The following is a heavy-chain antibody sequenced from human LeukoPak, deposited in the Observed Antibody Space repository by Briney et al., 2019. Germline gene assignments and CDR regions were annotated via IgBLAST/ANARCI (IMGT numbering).Heavy chain of an antibody. CDR1: GGSISSGGYY. J-gene: IGHJ5*02. CDR2: IYYSGST. Sequence: PSETLSLTCTVSGGSISSGGYYWSWIRQHPGKGLEWIGYIYYSGSTYYNPSLKSRVTISVDTSKNQFSLKLSSVTAADTAVYYRARGGTNWFDPWGQGTLVTVSS. CDR3: ARGGTNWFDP. D-gene: IGHD1-26*01. V-gene: IGHV4-31*03.